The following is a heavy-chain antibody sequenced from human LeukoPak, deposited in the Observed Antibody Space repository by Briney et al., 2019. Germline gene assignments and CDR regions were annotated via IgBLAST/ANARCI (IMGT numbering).Heavy chain of an antibody. CDR3: ARVRPVGSGMDV. CDR2: INPNSGGT. CDR1: GYTFTSYD. V-gene: IGHV1-2*02. J-gene: IGHJ6*04. Sequence: REASVKVSCKASGYTFTSYDINWVRQATGQGLEWMGWINPNSGGTNYAQKFQGRVTMTRDTSISTAYMELSRLRSDDTAVYYCARVRPVGSGMDVWGKGTTVTVSS. D-gene: IGHD1-26*01.